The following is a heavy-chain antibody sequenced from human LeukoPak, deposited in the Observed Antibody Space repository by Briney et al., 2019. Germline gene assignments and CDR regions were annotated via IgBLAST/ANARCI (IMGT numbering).Heavy chain of an antibody. D-gene: IGHD6-13*01. J-gene: IGHJ4*02. CDR2: INPNSGGT. CDR3: AREEDSSSWMNFDY. CDR1: GYTFTGYY. V-gene: IGHV1-2*02. Sequence: ASVKASCKASGYTFTGYYMHWVRQAPGQGLEWMGWINPNSGGTNYAQKFQGRVTMTRDTSISTAYMELSRLRSDDTAVYYCAREEDSSSWMNFDYWGQGTLVTVSS.